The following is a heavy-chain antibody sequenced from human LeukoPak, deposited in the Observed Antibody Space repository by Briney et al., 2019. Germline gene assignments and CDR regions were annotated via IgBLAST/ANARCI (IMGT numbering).Heavy chain of an antibody. CDR2: IRYDGSNK. V-gene: IGHV3-30*02. CDR3: AKDHPLLWFGELLESYGMDV. D-gene: IGHD3-10*01. J-gene: IGHJ6*02. Sequence: GGSLRLSCAASGFTFSSYGMHWVRQAPGKGLEWVAFIRYDGSNKYYADSVKGRFTISRDNSKNTLYLQMNSLRAEDTAVYYSAKDHPLLWFGELLESYGMDVWGQGTTVTVSS. CDR1: GFTFSSYG.